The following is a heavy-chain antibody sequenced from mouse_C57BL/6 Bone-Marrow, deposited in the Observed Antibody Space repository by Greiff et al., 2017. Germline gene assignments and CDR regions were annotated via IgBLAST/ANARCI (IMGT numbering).Heavy chain of an antibody. J-gene: IGHJ2*01. V-gene: IGHV1-78*01. Sequence: QVQLQQSDAELVKPGASVKISCKVSGYTFTDHTIHWMKQRPEQGQEWIGYIYPRDGSTKYNEKFKGKATLIADKSSSTAYMQLNRLTSEDSAVYFCARSYYDYGYYFDYWGQGTTLTVSS. CDR1: GYTFTDHT. CDR2: IYPRDGST. D-gene: IGHD2-4*01. CDR3: ARSYYDYGYYFDY.